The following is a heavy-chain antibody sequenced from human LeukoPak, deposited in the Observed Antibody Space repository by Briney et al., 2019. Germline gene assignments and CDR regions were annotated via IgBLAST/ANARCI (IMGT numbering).Heavy chain of an antibody. CDR2: IYHSGST. D-gene: IGHD4-17*01. V-gene: IGHV4-30-2*01. J-gene: IGHJ4*02. CDR3: ARAHPYGDLLDH. CDR1: GGSISSGGYS. Sequence: SQTLSLTCAVSGGSISSGGYSWSWIRQPPGKGLEWIGYIYHSGSTYYNPSLKSRVTISVDRSKNQFSLKLSSVTAADTAVYYCARAHPYGDLLDHWGQGTLVTVSS.